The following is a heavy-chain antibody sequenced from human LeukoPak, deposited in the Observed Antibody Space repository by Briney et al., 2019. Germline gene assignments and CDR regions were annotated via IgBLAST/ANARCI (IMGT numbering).Heavy chain of an antibody. Sequence: GGSLRLSCEASGFTFTTYSMTWVRQAPGKGLEWVANIKQDGSEKYYVDSVKGRFTISRDNAKNSLYLQMNSLRAEDTAVYYCARVVPAANFDYWGQGTLVTVSS. V-gene: IGHV3-7*01. CDR2: IKQDGSEK. D-gene: IGHD2-2*01. CDR1: GFTFTTYS. CDR3: ARVVPAANFDY. J-gene: IGHJ4*02.